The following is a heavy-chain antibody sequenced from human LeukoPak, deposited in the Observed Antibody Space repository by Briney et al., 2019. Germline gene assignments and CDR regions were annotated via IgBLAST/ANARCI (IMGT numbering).Heavy chain of an antibody. Sequence: PGGSLRLSCAAAGFTFSSYGMSWVRQAPGKGLEWVSAISGSGGSTYYADSVKGRFTISRDNSKNTLYLQMNSLRAEDTAVYYCAKATTVTSYYFDYWGQGTLVTVSS. CDR2: ISGSGGST. D-gene: IGHD4-17*01. J-gene: IGHJ4*02. CDR3: AKATTVTSYYFDY. V-gene: IGHV3-23*01. CDR1: GFTFSSYG.